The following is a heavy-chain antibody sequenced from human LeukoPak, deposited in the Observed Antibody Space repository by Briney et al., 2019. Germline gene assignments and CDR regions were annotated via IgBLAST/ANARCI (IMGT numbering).Heavy chain of an antibody. CDR1: GFTVSSNY. V-gene: IGHV3-53*01. CDR3: ARERIWFGELLSDY. Sequence: PGGSLRLSCAASGFTVSSNYMSWVRQAPGKGLEWVSVIYSGGSTYYADSVKGRFTISRDNSKNTLYLQMNSLRAEDTAVYYCARERIWFGELLSDYWGQGTLVTVSS. J-gene: IGHJ4*02. CDR2: IYSGGST. D-gene: IGHD3-10*01.